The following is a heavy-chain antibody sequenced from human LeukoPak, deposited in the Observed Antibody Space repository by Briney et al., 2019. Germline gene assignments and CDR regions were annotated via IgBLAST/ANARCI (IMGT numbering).Heavy chain of an antibody. Sequence: PGGSLRLSCAASGFTFSGYAMSWVRQAPGKGLEWVSAISGSGGSTYYADSVKGRFTFSRDNSKNTVFLEMNSLRGEDTAMYYCTRDSAKSFDDWGQGTLVTVSS. D-gene: IGHD4/OR15-4a*01. J-gene: IGHJ4*02. CDR1: GFTFSGYA. V-gene: IGHV3-23*01. CDR2: ISGSGGST. CDR3: TRDSAKSFDD.